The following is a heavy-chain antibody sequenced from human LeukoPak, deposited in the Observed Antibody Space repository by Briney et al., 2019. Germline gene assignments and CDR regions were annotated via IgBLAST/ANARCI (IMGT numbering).Heavy chain of an antibody. CDR3: ARDSAAAMVSRFYYYYGMDV. D-gene: IGHD2-2*01. J-gene: IGHJ6*04. Sequence: PGGSLRLSCAATGFTFSSYEMNWVRPALGKELEWVAYISSRGSTIYYSYSVKGRFTISRDDAKNSLYLQMNSLRAEDTAVYYCARDSAAAMVSRFYYYYGMDVWGKGTTVTVSS. CDR2: ISSRGSTI. CDR1: GFTFSSYE. V-gene: IGHV3-48*03.